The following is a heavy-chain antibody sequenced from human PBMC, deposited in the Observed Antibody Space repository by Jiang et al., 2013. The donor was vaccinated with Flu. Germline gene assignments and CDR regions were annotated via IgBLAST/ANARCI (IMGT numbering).Heavy chain of an antibody. V-gene: IGHV1-58*01. CDR3: ARETTGYSYGCMDV. Sequence: SGAEVKKPGTSVKVSCKASGFTFSNSAVQWVRQARGQRLEWIGWIVVGSGNTNYAQKFQERVTITRDMSTSTAYMELSSLRSEDSAVYYCARETTGYSYGCMDVWGKGTTVTVSS. D-gene: IGHD5-18*01. CDR2: IVVGSGNT. CDR1: GFTFSNSA. J-gene: IGHJ6*03.